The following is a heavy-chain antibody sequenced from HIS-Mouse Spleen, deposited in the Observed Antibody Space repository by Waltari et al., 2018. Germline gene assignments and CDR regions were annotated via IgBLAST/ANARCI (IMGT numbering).Heavy chain of an antibody. J-gene: IGHJ2*01. Sequence: QVQLVQSGAEVKKPGTSVKVSCKASGYTFTSYDINWVRQATGQGLEWMGWRNPNSGNTGYAQKFQGRVTMTRNTSISTAYMELSSLRSEDTAVYYCARGSGVITHWYFDLWGRGTLVTVSS. CDR3: ARGSGVITHWYFDL. CDR1: GYTFTSYD. V-gene: IGHV1-8*01. D-gene: IGHD3-22*01. CDR2: RNPNSGNT.